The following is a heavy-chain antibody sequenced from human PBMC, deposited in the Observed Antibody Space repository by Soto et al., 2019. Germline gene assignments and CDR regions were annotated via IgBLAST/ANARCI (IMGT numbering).Heavy chain of an antibody. D-gene: IGHD1-26*01. Sequence: PSETLSLTCTVSGGSISSYYWSWIRQPPGRGLEWIGYIYYSGSTNYNPSLKSRVIISVDTSKNQFSLKLSSVTAADTAVYYCATRYGATFDYWGQGTLVTVSS. V-gene: IGHV4-59*01. CDR1: GGSISSYY. CDR3: ATRYGATFDY. CDR2: IYYSGST. J-gene: IGHJ4*02.